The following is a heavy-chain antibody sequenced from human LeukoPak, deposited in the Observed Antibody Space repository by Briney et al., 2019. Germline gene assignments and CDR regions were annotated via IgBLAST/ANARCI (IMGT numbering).Heavy chain of an antibody. D-gene: IGHD6-19*01. CDR1: GFTFSSYA. J-gene: IGHJ6*02. CDR3: AKDIAVAGFYYYYGMDV. CDR2: ISGSGGST. V-gene: IGHV3-23*01. Sequence: GGSLRLSCAASGFTFSSYAMSWVRQAPGKGLEWVSAISGSGGSTYYADSVKGRFTISRDNSKNTLYLQMNSLRAEDTAVYYCAKDIAVAGFYYYYGMDVWGQGTTVTVSS.